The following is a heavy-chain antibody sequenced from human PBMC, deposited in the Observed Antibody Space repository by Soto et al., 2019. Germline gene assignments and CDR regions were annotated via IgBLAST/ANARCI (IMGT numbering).Heavy chain of an antibody. V-gene: IGHV3-23*01. CDR1: GFTFSSYA. CDR2: ISGSGGST. CDR3: ARCIVGATTVDY. J-gene: IGHJ4*02. Sequence: EVQLLESGGGLVQPGGSLRLSCAASGFTFSSYAMSWVRQAPGKGLEWVSAISGSGGSTYYADSVKGRFTISRDNSKNTLYLQMNSLGAEDTAVYYCARCIVGATTVDYWGQGTLVTVSS. D-gene: IGHD1-26*01.